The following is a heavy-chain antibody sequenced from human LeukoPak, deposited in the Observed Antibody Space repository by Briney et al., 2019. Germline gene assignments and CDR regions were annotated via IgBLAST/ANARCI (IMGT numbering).Heavy chain of an antibody. Sequence: GGSLRLSCAASGFTFSSYEMNWVRQAPGKGLEWVSYISSSGSSIYYADSVKGRFTISTHNDENSLYLRMNSLRAEDTAVYYCARGWDCSSTCCYTGYYYGMDVWGQGTTATVSS. CDR1: GFTFSSYE. D-gene: IGHD2-2*02. CDR3: ARGWDCSSTCCYTGYYYGMDV. J-gene: IGHJ6*02. CDR2: ISSSGSSI. V-gene: IGHV3-48*03.